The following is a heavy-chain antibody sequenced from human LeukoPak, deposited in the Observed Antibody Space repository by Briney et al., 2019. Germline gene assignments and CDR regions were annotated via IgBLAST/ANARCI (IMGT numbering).Heavy chain of an antibody. CDR1: GGSINSYY. CDR2: IYYSGST. V-gene: IGHV4-59*01. CDR3: ARAGGIVGAIDFDY. J-gene: IGHJ4*02. D-gene: IGHD1-26*01. Sequence: SETLSLTCTVSGGSINSYYWSWIRQPPGKGLEWIGYIYYSGSTNYNPSLKSRVTISVDTSKNQFSLKLSSVTAADTAVYYCARAGGIVGAIDFDYWGQGTLVTVSS.